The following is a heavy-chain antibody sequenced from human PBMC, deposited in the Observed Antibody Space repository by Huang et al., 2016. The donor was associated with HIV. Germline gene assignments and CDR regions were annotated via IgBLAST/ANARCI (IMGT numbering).Heavy chain of an antibody. D-gene: IGHD6-19*01. J-gene: IGHJ2*01. CDR3: ARSLYSSGWTYWYFDL. CDR1: GGTFSSYG. V-gene: IGHV1-69*01. CDR2: IIPMFETA. Sequence: QAQLVQSGAEVKKPGSSVKVSCKASGGTFSSYGISWVRQAPGQGLEWMGGIIPMFETANYAQKFQGRVTITADESTSTAYMELSSLRSEDTAVYYCARSLYSSGWTYWYFDLWGRGTLVTVSS.